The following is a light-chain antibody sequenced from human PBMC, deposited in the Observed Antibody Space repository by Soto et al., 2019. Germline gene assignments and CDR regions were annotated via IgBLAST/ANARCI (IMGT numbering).Light chain of an antibody. V-gene: IGLV1-44*01. J-gene: IGLJ2*01. CDR1: SSNIGSNN. CDR3: AAWEDSMNGAV. Sequence: QSVLTQLLSASGTPGQRVTISSSGSSSNIGSNNVNLYQQLPGTAPKLPIYTNNHRHSGVPDLFSGSKSGTAAWLAVSGHQCEDEDDYYWAAWEDSMNGAVFGGGTKVTVL. CDR2: TNN.